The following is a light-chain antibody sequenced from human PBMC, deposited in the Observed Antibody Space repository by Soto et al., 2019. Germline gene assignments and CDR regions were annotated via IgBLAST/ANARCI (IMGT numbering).Light chain of an antibody. Sequence: DIQMTQSPSTLSASVGDRVTITCRASQSISSWLAWYQQKPGKAPKLLIYKASSLESGVPSRFSGSGSGTDFTLTISSLQPDDVATYYCQQYNSYGTFGQGTKVEIK. V-gene: IGKV1-5*03. CDR1: QSISSW. J-gene: IGKJ1*01. CDR2: KAS. CDR3: QQYNSYGT.